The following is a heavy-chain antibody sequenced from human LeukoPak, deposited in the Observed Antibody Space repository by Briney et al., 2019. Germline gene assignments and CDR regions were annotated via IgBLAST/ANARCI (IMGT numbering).Heavy chain of an antibody. D-gene: IGHD3-22*01. CDR1: GFTLSGYS. J-gene: IGHJ3*02. V-gene: IGHV3-21*01. CDR3: ASPRNYDSSTFDI. CDR2: ISTSSTYI. Sequence: GGSLRLSCAASGFTLSGYSMNWARQAPGKGLEWASSISTSSTYIYYADSVKGRFTISRDNAKNSLYLQMNSLRAEDTAVYYCASPRNYDSSTFDIWGQGTMVTVSS.